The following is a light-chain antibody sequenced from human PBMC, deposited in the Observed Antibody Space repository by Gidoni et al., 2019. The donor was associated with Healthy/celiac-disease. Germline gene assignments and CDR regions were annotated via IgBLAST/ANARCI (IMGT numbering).Light chain of an antibody. CDR3: LLTYSGAQDV. Sequence: QAVITQEHSSTVSPGGTVTLTCGPSTGAVTSGHYPYWIQQTPGQAPRTLIYDTSNKHSWTPARFSGSLLGGKAALTLSGAQPEDEAEYYCLLTYSGAQDVFGTGTKVTVL. CDR2: DTS. J-gene: IGLJ1*01. CDR1: TGAVTSGHY. V-gene: IGLV7-46*01.